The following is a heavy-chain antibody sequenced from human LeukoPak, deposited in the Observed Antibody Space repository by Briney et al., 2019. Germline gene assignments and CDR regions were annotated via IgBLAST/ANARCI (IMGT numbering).Heavy chain of an antibody. CDR2: ISNGGTNT. V-gene: IGHV3-23*01. CDR3: ARDERLLSFLK. Sequence: PGGSLRLSCAASGFTFSNYGMTWVRQAPGRGLEWVSGISNGGTNTYYTDSVKGRFTISRDNSRNTLYLQMNSLRADDTARYYCARDERLLSFLKWGQGTLVTVSS. J-gene: IGHJ4*02. CDR1: GFTFSNYG. D-gene: IGHD3-3*01.